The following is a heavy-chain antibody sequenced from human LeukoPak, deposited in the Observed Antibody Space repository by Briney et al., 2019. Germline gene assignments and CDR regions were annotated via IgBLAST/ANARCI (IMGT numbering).Heavy chain of an antibody. CDR2: ISYDGTKE. Sequence: PGRSLRLSCAASGFTFSSYGMHWVRQAPGKGLEWVAVISYDGTKEYYAGSVKGRFTISRDNSKNTLYLHMNSLRTEDTAVYYCAKDGRVGYDLPHYYDMDVWGQGTTVTVSS. CDR3: AKDGRVGYDLPHYYDMDV. D-gene: IGHD5-12*01. CDR1: GFTFSSYG. V-gene: IGHV3-30*18. J-gene: IGHJ6*02.